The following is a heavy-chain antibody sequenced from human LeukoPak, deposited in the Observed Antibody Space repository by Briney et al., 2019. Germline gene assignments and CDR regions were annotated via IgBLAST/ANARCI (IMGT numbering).Heavy chain of an antibody. CDR3: AKVLLWFGYYYYGMDV. D-gene: IGHD3-10*01. CDR2: ISYDGSNK. CDR1: GFTFSSYA. V-gene: IGHV3-30-3*01. Sequence: QPGRSLRFSCAASGFTFSSYAMHWVRQAPGKGLEWVAVISYDGSNKYYADSVKGRFTISRDNSKNTLYLQMNSLRAEDTAVYYCAKVLLWFGYYYYGMDVWGQGTTVTVSS. J-gene: IGHJ6*02.